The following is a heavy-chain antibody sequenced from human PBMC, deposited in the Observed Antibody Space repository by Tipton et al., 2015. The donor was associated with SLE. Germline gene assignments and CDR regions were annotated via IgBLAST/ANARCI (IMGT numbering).Heavy chain of an antibody. D-gene: IGHD6-13*01. J-gene: IGHJ6*03. Sequence: TLSLTCTVSGGSINSGDNYWGWIRQLPGKGLEWIGNIYYSGGIYYNPSLMSRITISVDTSKNQFSLKLSSVTAADTAVYYCARGAAAGYYYYYYMDVWGKGTTVTVSS. CDR2: IYYSGGI. CDR3: ARGAAAGYYYYYYMDV. CDR1: GGSINSGDNY. V-gene: IGHV4-39*07.